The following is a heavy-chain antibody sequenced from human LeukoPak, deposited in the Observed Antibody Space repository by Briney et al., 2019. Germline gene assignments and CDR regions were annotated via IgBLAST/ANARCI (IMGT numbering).Heavy chain of an antibody. CDR1: GFTFDDYG. CDR3: ARGYCSGGYCYPVLPDYYYMDV. Sequence: PGGSLRLSCAASGFTFDDYGMSWVRQVPGKGLEWVSNINWNGGSTAYADSVKGRFTISRDNAENSLYLQMNSLRAEDTALYYCARGYCSGGYCYPVLPDYYYMDVWGKGTTVTVSS. J-gene: IGHJ6*03. V-gene: IGHV3-20*04. CDR2: INWNGGST. D-gene: IGHD2-15*01.